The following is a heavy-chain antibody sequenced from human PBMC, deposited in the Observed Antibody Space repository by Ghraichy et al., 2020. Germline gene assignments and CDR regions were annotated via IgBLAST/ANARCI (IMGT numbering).Heavy chain of an antibody. CDR2: IYYSGST. V-gene: IGHV4-39*01. CDR3: ARQRVQGVNKGEVGPFYYFDY. J-gene: IGHJ4*02. Sequence: SETLSLTCTVSGGSISSSSYYWGWIRQPPGKGLEWIGSIYYSGSTYYNPSLKSRVTISVDTSKNQFSLKLSSVTAADTAVYYCARQRVQGVNKGEVGPFYYFDYWGQGTLVTVSS. CDR1: GGSISSSSYY. D-gene: IGHD3-10*01.